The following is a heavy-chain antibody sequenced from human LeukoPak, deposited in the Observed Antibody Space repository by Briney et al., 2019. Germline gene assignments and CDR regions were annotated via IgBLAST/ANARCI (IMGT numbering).Heavy chain of an antibody. Sequence: GASVKVSCKASGYTFTGYYMHWVRQAPGQGLEWMGWINPNSGGTNYAQKFQGRVTMTRDTSISTAYMELSRLRSDDTAAYYCARDTYYYDSSGYYYYYYGMDVWGQGTTVTVSS. CDR2: INPNSGGT. J-gene: IGHJ6*02. CDR1: GYTFTGYY. D-gene: IGHD3-22*01. V-gene: IGHV1-2*02. CDR3: ARDTYYYDSSGYYYYYYGMDV.